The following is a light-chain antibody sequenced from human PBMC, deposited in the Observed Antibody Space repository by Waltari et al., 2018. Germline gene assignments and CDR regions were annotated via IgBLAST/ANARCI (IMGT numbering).Light chain of an antibody. J-gene: IGLJ1*01. V-gene: IGLV2-23*02. Sequence: QSALTQPASVSGSPGQSIPISCTGTSSDFCGYNYVSWYQQHPGKAPKLMIYDVSKRPSGVSNRFSGSKSGNTASLTISGLQAEDEADYYCCSYAGSSTYVFGTGTKVTVL. CDR3: CSYAGSSTYV. CDR1: SSDFCGYNY. CDR2: DVS.